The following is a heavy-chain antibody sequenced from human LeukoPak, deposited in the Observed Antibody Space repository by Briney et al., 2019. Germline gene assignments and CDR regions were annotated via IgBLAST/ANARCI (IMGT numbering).Heavy chain of an antibody. CDR1: GFTFSSYA. CDR3: AKEPDPYYYDSSGYYIVYCFDY. V-gene: IGHV3-23*01. CDR2: ISGSGGST. J-gene: IGHJ4*02. Sequence: GGSLRLSCAASGFTFSSYAMSWVRQAPGKGLEWVSAISGSGGSTYYADSVKGRFTISRDNSKNTLYLQMNSLRAEDTAVYYCAKEPDPYYYDSSGYYIVYCFDYWGQGTLVTVSS. D-gene: IGHD3-22*01.